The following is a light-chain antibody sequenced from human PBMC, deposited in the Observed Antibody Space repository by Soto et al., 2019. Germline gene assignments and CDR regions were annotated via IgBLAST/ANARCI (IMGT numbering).Light chain of an antibody. CDR1: QTVSSTS. J-gene: IGKJ1*01. V-gene: IGKV3-20*01. CDR2: DAS. Sequence: EIVLTQSPGTLSLSPGARATLSCRASQTVSSTSLAWYQQRTGQAPRLLIFDASTRVTGIQDRFSGSGSGTDFTLTISSLEPEDSAVYFCQLYAISPKTFGQGTKVDIK. CDR3: QLYAISPKT.